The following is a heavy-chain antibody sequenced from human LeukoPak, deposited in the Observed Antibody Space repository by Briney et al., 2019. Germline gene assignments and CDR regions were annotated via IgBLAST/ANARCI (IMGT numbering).Heavy chain of an antibody. CDR2: ISWHGGAK. J-gene: IGHJ3*01. Sequence: PGRSLRLSCTASGFTFDEYAIHWVRQAPGKGLEWVSGISWHGGAKGYADSVKGRFTISRDNAKNSLYLQMNSLRPEDTALYYCAKDRYDILSGYNAFDVWGQGTMVTVSS. D-gene: IGHD3-9*01. CDR1: GFTFDEYA. CDR3: AKDRYDILSGYNAFDV. V-gene: IGHV3-9*01.